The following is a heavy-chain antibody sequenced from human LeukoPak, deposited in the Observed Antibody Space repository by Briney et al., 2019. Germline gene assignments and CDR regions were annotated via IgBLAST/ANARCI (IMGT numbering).Heavy chain of an antibody. CDR1: GGSISSYY. V-gene: IGHV4-4*07. Sequence: SETLSLTCTVSGGSISSYYWSWIRQPAGKGLEWIGRIYTSGSTNYNPSLKSRVTMSVDTSKNQFSLKLSSVTAADTAVYYCARDFVVVPAAMGGVNWFDPWGQGTLVTVSS. D-gene: IGHD2-2*01. CDR2: IYTSGST. J-gene: IGHJ5*02. CDR3: ARDFVVVPAAMGGVNWFDP.